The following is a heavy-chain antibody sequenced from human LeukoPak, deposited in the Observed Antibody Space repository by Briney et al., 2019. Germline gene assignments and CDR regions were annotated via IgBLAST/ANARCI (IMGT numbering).Heavy chain of an antibody. CDR1: GGSISSSDYY. J-gene: IGHJ4*02. D-gene: IGHD1-26*01. V-gene: IGHV4-39*01. CDR2: MSDSGRT. CDR3: ARRTSNPVGAIDY. Sequence: SETLSLTCTVSGGSISSSDYYWDWIRQPPGKGLEWIGSMSDSGRTYYNPSLKSRVTISVDTSKNQLSLKVRPVTAADTAVYYCARRTSNPVGAIDYWGQGTLVTVSS.